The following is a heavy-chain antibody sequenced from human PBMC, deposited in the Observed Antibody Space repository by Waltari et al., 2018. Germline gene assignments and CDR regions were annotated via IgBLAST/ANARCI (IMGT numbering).Heavy chain of an antibody. D-gene: IGHD6-19*01. Sequence: QLQLQESGPGLLKPSETLSLTCTVSGGSISSSPYYWGWIRQPPGKGLEWIGSISYSGSTYHTPSFKSRITISVDTSKNQFSLKLSSVIAADTAVYYCARLCLGCPFDYWGQGTLVTVSS. J-gene: IGHJ4*02. CDR1: GGSISSSPYY. V-gene: IGHV4-39*01. CDR3: ARLCLGCPFDY. CDR2: ISYSGST.